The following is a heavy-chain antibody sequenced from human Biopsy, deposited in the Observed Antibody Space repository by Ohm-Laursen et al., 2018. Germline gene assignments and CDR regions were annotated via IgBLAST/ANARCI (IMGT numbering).Heavy chain of an antibody. CDR3: ARSGRYWSGGGCYSWFDS. Sequence: SLRLSCSASGFSFSDNYMDWVRQAPGKGLEWVGRIRDKASSYNTDYAASVKGRFTISRDDSKNSLYLKMNSLKTEDTALYYCARSGRYWSGGGCYSWFDSWGQGTLVTVSS. CDR1: GFSFSDNY. CDR2: IRDKASSYNT. J-gene: IGHJ5*01. V-gene: IGHV3-72*01. D-gene: IGHD2-15*01.